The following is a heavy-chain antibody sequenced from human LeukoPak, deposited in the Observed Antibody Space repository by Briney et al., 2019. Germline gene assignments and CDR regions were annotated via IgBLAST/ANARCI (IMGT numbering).Heavy chain of an antibody. V-gene: IGHV4-39*01. Sequence: SETLSLTCTVSGGSISSSRYYWVWIRQPPGKGLEGIGSIYYSGSTYYNPSLKSRVTISVDTSKNQFSLKLSSVTAADTAVYYCARHRDDYGGPLGYWGQGTLVTVSS. J-gene: IGHJ4*02. CDR2: IYYSGST. CDR1: GGSISSSRYY. CDR3: ARHRDDYGGPLGY. D-gene: IGHD4-23*01.